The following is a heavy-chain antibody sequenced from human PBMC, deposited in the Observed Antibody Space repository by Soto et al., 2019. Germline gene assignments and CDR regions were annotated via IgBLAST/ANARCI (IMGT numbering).Heavy chain of an antibody. CDR3: ARIRVGATRANFDE. V-gene: IGHV2-70*11. Sequence: SGPTLVNPTQTLTLTCTFSGFSLSTSGVCVSWIRQPPGKALEWLARIDWDDDKYYSTSLRTRLTISKDTSKNQVVLTVTNMDPVDTATYYCARIRVGATRANFDEWGQGTLVTVSS. J-gene: IGHJ4*02. CDR1: GFSLSTSGVC. CDR2: IDWDDDK. D-gene: IGHD1-26*01.